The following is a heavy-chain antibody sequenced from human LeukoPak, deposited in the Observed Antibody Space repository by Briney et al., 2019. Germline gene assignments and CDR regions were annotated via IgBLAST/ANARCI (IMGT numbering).Heavy chain of an antibody. D-gene: IGHD6-6*01. CDR1: GFTFSSYG. CDR3: AKGLRAYSSSPTYYFDY. CDR2: IRYDGSNK. V-gene: IGHV3-30*02. Sequence: GGSLRLSCAASGFTFSSYGMHWVRQAPGKGLEWVAFIRYDGSNKYYADSVKGRFTISRDNSKNTLYLQMNSLRAEDTAMYYCAKGLRAYSSSPTYYFDYWGQGTLVTVSS. J-gene: IGHJ4*02.